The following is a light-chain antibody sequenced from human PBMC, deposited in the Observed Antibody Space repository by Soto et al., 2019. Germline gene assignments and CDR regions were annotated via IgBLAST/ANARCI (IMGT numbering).Light chain of an antibody. CDR3: QQLHGYPIT. Sequence: ILLTQSRSSLSASVGDRVTITCRASQGIDTSLAWYQQKPGKAPKLLIYAASNFQSGVPSRFSGSGSGTHLTLTISRLQPEDLATYYCQQLHGYPITFGQGTRLEI. CDR1: QGIDTS. CDR2: AAS. J-gene: IGKJ5*01. V-gene: IGKV1-9*01.